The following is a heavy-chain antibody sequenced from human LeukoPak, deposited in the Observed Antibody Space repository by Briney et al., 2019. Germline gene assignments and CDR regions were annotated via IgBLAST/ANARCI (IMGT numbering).Heavy chain of an antibody. CDR3: ATYSLQPNCGGDCYSWGTFDY. CDR1: GFTLTELS. J-gene: IGHJ4*02. CDR2: FDPEDGET. V-gene: IGHV1-24*01. D-gene: IGHD2-21*02. Sequence: ASVKVSCKVSGFTLTELSMHWVRQAPGKGLEWMGGFDPEDGETIYAQKFQGRVTMTEDTSTDTAYMELSSLRSEDTAVYYCATYSLQPNCGGDCYSWGTFDYWGQGTLVTVSS.